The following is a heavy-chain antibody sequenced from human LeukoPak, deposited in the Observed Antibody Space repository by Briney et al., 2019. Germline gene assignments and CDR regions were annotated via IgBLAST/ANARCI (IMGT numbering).Heavy chain of an antibody. D-gene: IGHD3-22*01. J-gene: IGHJ4*02. CDR2: IYHSGST. CDR3: ARTTYYYDSSGYYYWGVFDY. CDR1: GYSISSGYY. Sequence: SETLSLTCTVSGYSISSGYYWAWIRQPPGKGLGWIGSIYHSGSTYYNPSPKSRVTISVDTSKNQFSLELSSVIAADTAVYYCARTTYYYDSSGYYYWGVFDYWGQGTLVTVSS. V-gene: IGHV4-38-2*02.